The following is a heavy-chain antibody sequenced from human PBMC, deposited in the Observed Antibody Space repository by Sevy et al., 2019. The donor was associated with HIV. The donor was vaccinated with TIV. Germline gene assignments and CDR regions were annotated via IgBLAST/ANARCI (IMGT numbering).Heavy chain of an antibody. CDR3: ARDRLWELLPFDY. Sequence: GGSLRLSCAASGFTFSIYSMNWVRQAPGKGLEWVSSITSSSSYKYYADSVKGRFTISRDNAKNSLYLQMNSLGGEDTALYYCARDRLWELLPFDYWGQGTLVTVSS. V-gene: IGHV3-21*01. D-gene: IGHD1-26*01. CDR1: GFTFSIYS. CDR2: ITSSSSYK. J-gene: IGHJ4*02.